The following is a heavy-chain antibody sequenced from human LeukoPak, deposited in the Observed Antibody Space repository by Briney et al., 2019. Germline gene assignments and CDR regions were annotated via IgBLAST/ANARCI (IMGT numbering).Heavy chain of an antibody. D-gene: IGHD6-19*01. V-gene: IGHV4-59*01. CDR3: ARTISSGWVDY. CDR2: IYYSGST. CDR1: GGSISSYY. J-gene: IGHJ4*02. Sequence: SETLSLTCTVSGGSISSYYWSWIRQPPGKGLEWVGYIYYSGSTNYNPSLKSRVTISVDTSKNQFSLKLSSVTAADTAVYYCARTISSGWVDYWGQGTLVTVSS.